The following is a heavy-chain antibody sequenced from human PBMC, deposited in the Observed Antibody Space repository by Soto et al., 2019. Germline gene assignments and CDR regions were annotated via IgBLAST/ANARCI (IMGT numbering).Heavy chain of an antibody. V-gene: IGHV4-34*01. CDR1: GGSFIGYY. CDR2: INHSGST. CDR3: ARMAYYDILTGYYIRSRYFDY. D-gene: IGHD3-9*01. Sequence: SETLSLTCGVYGGSFIGYYWSWMRQPPGKGLEWIGEINHSGSTNYNPSLKSRVTISVDTSKNQFSLKLSSVTAADTAVYYCARMAYYDILTGYYIRSRYFDYWGQGTLVTVSS. J-gene: IGHJ4*02.